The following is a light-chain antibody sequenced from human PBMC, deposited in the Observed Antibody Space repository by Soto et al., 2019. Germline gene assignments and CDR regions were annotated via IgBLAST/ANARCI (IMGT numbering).Light chain of an antibody. CDR3: QQYDNIQLT. Sequence: DFQMTQSPSALSGSVGDRFTITCQASQDISDYLNWYQQKPGAAPKLLIYDASNLQAGVPSRFSGSGSGTEFTFTISSLQPEDVATYYCQQYDNIQLTFGGGTKVDIK. CDR1: QDISDY. V-gene: IGKV1-33*01. J-gene: IGKJ4*01. CDR2: DAS.